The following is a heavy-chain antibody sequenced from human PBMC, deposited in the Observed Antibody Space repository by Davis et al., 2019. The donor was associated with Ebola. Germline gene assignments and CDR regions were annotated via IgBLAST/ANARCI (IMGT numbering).Heavy chain of an antibody. J-gene: IGHJ3*02. CDR2: IYYSGST. CDR3: ARVSYYYDSSGYSRGAFDI. D-gene: IGHD3-22*01. CDR1: GGSISSSSYY. V-gene: IGHV4-61*01. Sequence: SETLSLTCTVSGGSISSSSYYWSWIRQPPGKGLEWIGYIYYSGSTNYNPSLKSRVTISVDTSKNQFSLKLSSVTAADTAVYYCARVSYYYDSSGYSRGAFDIWGQGTMVTVSS.